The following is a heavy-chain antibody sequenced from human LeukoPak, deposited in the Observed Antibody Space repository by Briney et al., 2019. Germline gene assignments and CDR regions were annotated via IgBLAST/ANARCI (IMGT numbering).Heavy chain of an antibody. CDR2: ISGRDDST. J-gene: IGHJ4*02. CDR3: ARWGDYDILTGYYDPDY. V-gene: IGHV3-23*01. D-gene: IGHD3-9*01. Sequence: GASLRLSCAASGFTVTNYAMYWVRQPPGKGLEWVSAISGRDDSTYYADSVKGRLTISRDTSKNTLFLQMNSLRTEDTAVYYCARWGDYDILTGYYDPDYWGQGTLVTVSS. CDR1: GFTVTNYA.